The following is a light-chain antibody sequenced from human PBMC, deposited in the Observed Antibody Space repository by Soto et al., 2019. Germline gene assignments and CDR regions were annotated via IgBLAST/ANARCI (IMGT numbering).Light chain of an antibody. CDR2: DVS. Sequence: QAVVTQPASVSGSPGQSITISCTGTSSDVGGYNYVSWYQHHPGKVPQLMIYDVSNRPSGVSNRFSGSKSGNTASLTISGLQAEDEADYYCYSYTSSNTYVFGTGTKLTVL. J-gene: IGLJ1*01. CDR3: YSYTSSNTYV. V-gene: IGLV2-14*03. CDR1: SSDVGGYNY.